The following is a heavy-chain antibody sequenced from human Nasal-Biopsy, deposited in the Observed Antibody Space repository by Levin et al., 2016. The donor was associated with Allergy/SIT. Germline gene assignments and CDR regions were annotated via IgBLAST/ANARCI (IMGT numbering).Heavy chain of an antibody. CDR1: GFTFGNYG. D-gene: IGHD4-17*01. Sequence: GGPLRLSCAASGFTFGNYGLNWVRQAPGKGLEWVSSITGAAVSTHYADSVKGRFTISRDNTKNMLYLQMRSLGVEDTAVYYCAKDRRAGDHDYYYYYGMDVWGHGTTVTVSS. CDR3: AKDRRAGDHDYYYYYGMDV. J-gene: IGHJ6*02. V-gene: IGHV3-23*01. CDR2: ITGAAVST.